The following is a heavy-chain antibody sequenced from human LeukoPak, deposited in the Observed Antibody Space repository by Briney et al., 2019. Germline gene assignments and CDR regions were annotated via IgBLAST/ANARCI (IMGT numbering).Heavy chain of an antibody. J-gene: IGHJ4*02. CDR2: IKSDGSAT. CDR3: ARGFSYNHFDY. V-gene: IGHV3-74*01. CDR1: GFTFRTHW. Sequence: GGSLRISCAASGFTFRTHWRHLVRQAPAKVPVLVSNIKSDGSATTYADSVKGRFTISRDNAKNTLYLQMNSLRAEDTAVYYCARGFSYNHFDYWGQGTLVTVSS. D-gene: IGHD5-24*01.